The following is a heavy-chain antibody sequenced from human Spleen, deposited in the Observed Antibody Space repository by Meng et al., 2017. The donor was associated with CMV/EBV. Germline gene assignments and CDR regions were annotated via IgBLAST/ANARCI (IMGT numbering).Heavy chain of an antibody. Sequence: GGSLRLSCAASGFTFNYYEMNWVRQAPGKGLEWVSYIISSTTTTYYADSVRGRFTISRDNAKDSLFLQMNSLRPEDTGVYYCARIWSGYPDAFDIWGQGTMVTVSS. CDR1: GFTFNYYE. J-gene: IGHJ3*02. CDR3: ARIWSGYPDAFDI. CDR2: IISSTTTT. D-gene: IGHD3-3*01. V-gene: IGHV3-48*03.